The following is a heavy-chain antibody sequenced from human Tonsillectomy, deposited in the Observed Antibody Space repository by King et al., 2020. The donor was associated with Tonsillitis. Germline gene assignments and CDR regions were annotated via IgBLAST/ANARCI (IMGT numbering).Heavy chain of an antibody. CDR3: VRHMFYYDSSGSYGPGFDH. D-gene: IGHD3-22*01. Sequence: QLQESGPGLVKPSETLSLTCTVSGGSFSSYYWSWIRQSPGKGLEWIGLIFYSGSTTYNPSLKSRVTISVDTSKNQFSLKLSSVTAADTAVYYCVRHMFYYDSSGSYGPGFDHWGQGTLVTVSS. CDR1: GGSFSSYY. V-gene: IGHV4-59*08. CDR2: IFYSGST. J-gene: IGHJ4*02.